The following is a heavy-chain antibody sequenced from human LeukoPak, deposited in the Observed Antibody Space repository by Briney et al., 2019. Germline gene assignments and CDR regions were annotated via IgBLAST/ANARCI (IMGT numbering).Heavy chain of an antibody. CDR1: GGSISSYY. J-gene: IGHJ3*02. CDR2: IYYSGST. V-gene: IGHV4-59*01. D-gene: IGHD6-13*01. Sequence: SETLSLTCTVSGGSISSYYWSWIRQPPGKGPEWIGYIYYSGSTNYNPSLKSRVTISVDTSKNQFSLKLSSVTAADTAVYYCARGQDSSSWYKRTDAFDIWGQGTMVTVSS. CDR3: ARGQDSSSWYKRTDAFDI.